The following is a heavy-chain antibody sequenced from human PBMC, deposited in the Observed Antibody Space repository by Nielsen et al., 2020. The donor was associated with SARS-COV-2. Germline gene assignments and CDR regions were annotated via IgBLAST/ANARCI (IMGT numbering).Heavy chain of an antibody. CDR1: GFTFSSYA. J-gene: IGHJ3*02. Sequence: GGSLRLSCAASGFTFSSYAMSWVRQAQGKGLEWVSAISGSGGSTYYADSVKGRFTISRDNSKKTLYLQMNSLRAEDTAVYYCATYYYDSSGSSGAFDIWGQGTMVTVSS. V-gene: IGHV3-23*01. CDR2: ISGSGGST. CDR3: ATYYYDSSGSSGAFDI. D-gene: IGHD3-22*01.